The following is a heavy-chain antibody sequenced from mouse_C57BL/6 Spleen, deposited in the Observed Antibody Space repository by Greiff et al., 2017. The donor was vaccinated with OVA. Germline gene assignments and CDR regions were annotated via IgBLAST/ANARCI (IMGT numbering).Heavy chain of an antibody. CDR1: GYAFSSSW. D-gene: IGHD2-4*01. CDR2: IYPGDGDT. J-gene: IGHJ2*01. V-gene: IGHV1-82*01. CDR3: ARHDYVGD. Sequence: VQLQQSGPELVKPGASVKISCKASGYAFSSSWMNWVKQRPGKGLEWIGRIYPGDGDTNYNGKFKGKATLTADKSSSTAYMQLSSLTSEDSAVYFCARHDYVGDWGQGTTLTVSS.